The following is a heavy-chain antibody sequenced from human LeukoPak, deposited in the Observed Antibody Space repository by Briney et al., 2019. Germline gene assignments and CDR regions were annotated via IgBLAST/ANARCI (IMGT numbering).Heavy chain of an antibody. Sequence: ASVKVSCKASGYTFTGYYMHWVRQAPGQGLEWMGWINPNSGGTNYAQKFQGRATMTRDTSITTAYMELSRLRFDDTALYYCARSPHILTGENFDYWGQGTLVTVSS. J-gene: IGHJ4*02. CDR3: ARSPHILTGENFDY. D-gene: IGHD3-9*01. CDR2: INPNSGGT. V-gene: IGHV1-2*02. CDR1: GYTFTGYY.